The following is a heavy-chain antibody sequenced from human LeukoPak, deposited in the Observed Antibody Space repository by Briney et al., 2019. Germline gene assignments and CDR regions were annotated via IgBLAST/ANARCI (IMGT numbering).Heavy chain of an antibody. J-gene: IGHJ4*02. D-gene: IGHD1-1*01. Sequence: ASVTVTFKASGYTFADYYMHWVRQAPGQGLEWMGRMSPTSGGTNYAPKFQGRVTMTRDTSISTAYMELSSLRSDDTAIYYGARYDGLDYWGQGTMVTVSS. V-gene: IGHV1-2*06. CDR3: ARYDGLDY. CDR1: GYTFADYY. CDR2: MSPTSGGT.